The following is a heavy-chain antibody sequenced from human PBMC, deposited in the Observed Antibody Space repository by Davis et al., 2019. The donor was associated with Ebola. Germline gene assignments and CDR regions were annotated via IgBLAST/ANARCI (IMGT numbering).Heavy chain of an antibody. D-gene: IGHD6-19*01. CDR3: ARLSGSGWTRRYFDY. V-gene: IGHV5-51*01. CDR1: GYSFTNYW. Sequence: GESLKISCKTSGYSFTNYWIGWVRQIPAQLLSFLSLISPFSSYPCYRPSFQVQITISVDKSISTAYLTWSSLKTTATDTYYCARLSGSGWTRRYFDYWGQGSLVTVSS. J-gene: IGHJ4*02. CDR2: ISPFSSYP.